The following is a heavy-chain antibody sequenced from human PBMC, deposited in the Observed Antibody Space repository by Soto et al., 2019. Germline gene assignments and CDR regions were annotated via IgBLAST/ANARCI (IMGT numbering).Heavy chain of an antibody. CDR3: ARDGMTTGDT. V-gene: IGHV4-4*07. J-gene: IGHJ4*02. CDR2: VFSSVSA. D-gene: IGHD2-21*02. CDR1: GVSVTSYT. Sequence: SQTLSLTCIVSGVSVTSYTGSWVRQPANKGLEWIGRVFSSVSATYNPSLKSRVSISMDTAENRISLKLDSVTAADAGVYFCARDGMTTGDTWGPGTLVTVSS.